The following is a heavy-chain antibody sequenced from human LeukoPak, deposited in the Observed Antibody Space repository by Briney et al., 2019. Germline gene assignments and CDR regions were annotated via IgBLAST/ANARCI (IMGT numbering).Heavy chain of an antibody. V-gene: IGHV3-7*01. CDR1: GFTFSSYA. CDR3: ARWSGGIVFY. J-gene: IGHJ4*02. D-gene: IGHD3-10*01. CDR2: IKQDGSEK. Sequence: GGSLRLSCAASGFTFSSYAMSWVRQAPGKGLEWVANIKQDGSEKYYVGSVKGRFTISRDNSKNTLYLQMNSLRAEDTAVYYCARWSGGIVFYWGQGTLVTVSS.